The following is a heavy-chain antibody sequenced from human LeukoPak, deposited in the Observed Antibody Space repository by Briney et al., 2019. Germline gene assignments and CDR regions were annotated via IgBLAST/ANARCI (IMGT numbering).Heavy chain of an antibody. J-gene: IGHJ4*02. CDR2: IRYDGSNK. Sequence: GGSLRLSCAASGFTFSSYGIHWVRQAPGKGLEWVAFIRYDGSNKYNTDFVTGRFTISRDNSKNTLYLQMNSLREEDTAVYYCAKESCSGVSCYPDYWGQGTLVTVSS. D-gene: IGHD2-15*01. V-gene: IGHV3-30*02. CDR1: GFTFSSYG. CDR3: AKESCSGVSCYPDY.